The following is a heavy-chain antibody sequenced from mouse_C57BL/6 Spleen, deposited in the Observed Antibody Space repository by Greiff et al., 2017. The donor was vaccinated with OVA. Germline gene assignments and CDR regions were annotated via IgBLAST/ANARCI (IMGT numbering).Heavy chain of an antibody. J-gene: IGHJ3*01. CDR2: IYPYNGVS. V-gene: IGHV1-31*01. D-gene: IGHD2-4*01. Sequence: VQLQQSGPELVKPGASVKISCKASGYSFTGYYMHWVKQSHGNILDWIGYIYPYNGVSSYNQKFKGKATLTVDKYSSTAYMELRSLTSEDSAVYYCARGTYYYDEGTWFAYWGQGTLVTVSA. CDR1: GYSFTGYY. CDR3: ARGTYYYDEGTWFAY.